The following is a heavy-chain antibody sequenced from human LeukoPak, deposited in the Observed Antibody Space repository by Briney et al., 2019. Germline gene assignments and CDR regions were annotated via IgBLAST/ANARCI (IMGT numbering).Heavy chain of an antibody. Sequence: PSQTLSLTCTVSGGSISSGSYYWSWIRQPAGKGLEWIGEINHSGSTNYNPSLKSRVTISVDTSKNQFSLKLSSVTAADTAVYYCARDGVNMVRVANWFDPWGQGTLVTVSS. V-gene: IGHV4-61*09. CDR3: ARDGVNMVRVANWFDP. CDR2: INHSGST. CDR1: GGSISSGSYY. D-gene: IGHD3-10*01. J-gene: IGHJ5*02.